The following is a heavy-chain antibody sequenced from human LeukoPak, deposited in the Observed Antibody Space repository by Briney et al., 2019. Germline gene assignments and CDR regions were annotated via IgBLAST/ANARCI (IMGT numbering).Heavy chain of an antibody. D-gene: IGHD6-13*01. CDR1: GYTFTSHW. CDR2: INPSGGST. J-gene: IGHJ5*02. CDR3: ARDVSHSGSWYGWWFDP. Sequence: GASVNVSCKASGYTFTSHWMHWVRQAPGQGLEWMGIINPSGGSTSYSQKFQGRVTMTRDMSTSTVYMELSSLRSEDTAVYYCARDVSHSGSWYGWWFDPWGQGTLVTVSS. V-gene: IGHV1-46*01.